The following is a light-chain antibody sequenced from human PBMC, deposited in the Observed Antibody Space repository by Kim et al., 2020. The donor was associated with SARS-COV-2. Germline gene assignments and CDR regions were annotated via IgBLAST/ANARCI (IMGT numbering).Light chain of an antibody. CDR2: RNS. V-gene: IGLV1-47*01. J-gene: IGLJ3*02. CDR3: AVWDESLSGWL. CDR1: SSNIGSYY. Sequence: QSVLTQPPSASGTPGQRVTISCSGSSSNIGSYYVYWYQQLPGTAPKLFIYRNSQRPSGVPDRFSGSKSGTSASLAISGLRFEDEAEYYCAVWDESLSGWLFGGGTKLTFL.